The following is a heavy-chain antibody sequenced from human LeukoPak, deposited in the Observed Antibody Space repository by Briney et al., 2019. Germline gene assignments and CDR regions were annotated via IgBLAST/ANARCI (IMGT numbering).Heavy chain of an antibody. CDR1: GGSFSGYY. D-gene: IGHD6-19*01. CDR3: ARVTVADPYYFDY. J-gene: IGHJ4*02. Sequence: PSETLSLTCAVYGGSFSGYYWSWIRQPPGKGLEWIGEINHSGSTNYNPSLKSRVTISVDTSKNQFSLKLSSVTAADTAVYYCARVTVADPYYFDYWGQGTLVTVSS. V-gene: IGHV4-34*01. CDR2: INHSGST.